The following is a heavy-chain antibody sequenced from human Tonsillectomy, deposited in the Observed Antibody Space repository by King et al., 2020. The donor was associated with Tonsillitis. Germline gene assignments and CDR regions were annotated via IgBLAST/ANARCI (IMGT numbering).Heavy chain of an antibody. CDR1: GYTFTDYY. CDR2: INCNSGGT. CDR3: ARGRPVSGYSTDV. Sequence: QLVQSGAEVKKPGASVKVSCKTSGYTFTDYYLHWVRQAPGQGLEWMGWINCNSGGTQYAQKFQGRVTMTRDTAISTVYMELSSLRSDDTAVYYCARGRPVSGYSTDVWGQGTSVTVSS. J-gene: IGHJ6*02. V-gene: IGHV1-2*02.